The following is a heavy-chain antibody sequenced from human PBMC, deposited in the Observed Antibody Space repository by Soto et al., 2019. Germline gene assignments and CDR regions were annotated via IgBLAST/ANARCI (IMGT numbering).Heavy chain of an antibody. CDR3: VKDGEAARPGLFDT. J-gene: IGHJ5*02. CDR1: GFTFEDFA. V-gene: IGHV3-9*01. D-gene: IGHD6-6*01. Sequence: GGSLRLSCSASGFTFEDFAMHWVRQVPGKGLEWVSGNRWNGEAVGYAASVKGRFTTSRDNAKKLLFLQMNSLRVDDTALYYCVKDGEAARPGLFDTWGQGTQVTVSS. CDR2: NRWNGEAV.